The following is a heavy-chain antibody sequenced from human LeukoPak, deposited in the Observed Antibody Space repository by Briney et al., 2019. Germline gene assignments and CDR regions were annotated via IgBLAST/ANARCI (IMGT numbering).Heavy chain of an antibody. CDR3: ARGVHAHGHYYYYMDV. J-gene: IGHJ6*03. Sequence: SVKVSCKASGGTFSSYAISWVRQAPGQGLEWMGGIIPVFGTANYAQKFQGRVTITTDESTSTAYMELSSLRSEDTAVYYCARGVHAHGHYYYYMDVWGKGTTVTVSS. CDR1: GGTFSSYA. D-gene: IGHD2-2*01. CDR2: IIPVFGTA. V-gene: IGHV1-69*05.